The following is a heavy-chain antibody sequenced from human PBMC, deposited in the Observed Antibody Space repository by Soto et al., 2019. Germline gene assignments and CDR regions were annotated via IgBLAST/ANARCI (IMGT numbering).Heavy chain of an antibody. Sequence: GGSLRLSCAASGFTFSSYAMSWVRQAPGKGLEWVSAISGSGGSTYYADSVKGRFTISRDNSKNTLYLQMNSLRAEDTAVYYCAKDSLWSYSSSWYYFDYWGQGTLVTVSS. V-gene: IGHV3-23*01. D-gene: IGHD6-13*01. CDR2: ISGSGGST. CDR3: AKDSLWSYSSSWYYFDY. CDR1: GFTFSSYA. J-gene: IGHJ4*02.